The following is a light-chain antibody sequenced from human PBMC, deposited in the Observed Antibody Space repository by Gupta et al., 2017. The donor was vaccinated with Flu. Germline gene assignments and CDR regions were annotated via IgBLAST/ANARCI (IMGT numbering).Light chain of an antibody. V-gene: IGLV1-44*01. Sequence: QSVLTQPHSASGTPGPRVTIFCSGSGSNIGNHPVNWYQQVSGTAPQLLIYINNQRPSGVPDRFSGSRSGTSASLAISGLQSEDEADYSCAAWDDSVNGPVFGGGTKLTVL. CDR3: AAWDDSVNGPV. CDR2: INN. J-gene: IGLJ3*02. CDR1: GSNIGNHP.